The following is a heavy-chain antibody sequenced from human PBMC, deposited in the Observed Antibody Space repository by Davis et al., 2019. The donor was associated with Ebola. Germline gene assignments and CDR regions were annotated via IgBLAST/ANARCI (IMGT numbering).Heavy chain of an antibody. CDR1: GFTFSSYS. CDR3: ARRRSIVVVPAANPYYYYYGMDV. D-gene: IGHD2-2*01. J-gene: IGHJ6*02. V-gene: IGHV3-21*01. Sequence: GGSLRLSCAASGFTFSSYSMNWVRQAPGKGLEWVSSISSSSSYIYYADSVKGRFTISRDNAKNSLYLQMNSLRAEDTAVYYCARRRSIVVVPAANPYYYYYGMDVWGQGTTVTVSS. CDR2: ISSSSSYI.